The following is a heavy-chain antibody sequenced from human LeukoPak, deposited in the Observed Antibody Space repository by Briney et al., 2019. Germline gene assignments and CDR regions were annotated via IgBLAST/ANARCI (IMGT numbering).Heavy chain of an antibody. CDR3: ARARYYYDSSGYYYRYNWFDP. J-gene: IGHJ5*02. Sequence: GGSLRLSCAASGFTFSSYEMNWVRQAPGKGLEWVSYISSSGSTIYYADSVKGRFTISRDNAKNSLYLQMNSLRSEDTAVYYCARARYYYDSSGYYYRYNWFDPWGQGTLVTVSS. CDR2: ISSSGSTI. CDR1: GFTFSSYE. V-gene: IGHV3-48*03. D-gene: IGHD3-22*01.